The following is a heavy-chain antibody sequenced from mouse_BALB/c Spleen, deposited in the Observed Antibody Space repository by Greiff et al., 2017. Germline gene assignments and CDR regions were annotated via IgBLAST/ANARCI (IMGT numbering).Heavy chain of an antibody. V-gene: IGHV3-8*02. J-gene: IGHJ4*01. Sequence: EVKLVESGPSLVKPSQTLSLTCSVSGDSITSGYWNWIRKFPGNKLEYMGYISYSGSTYYNPSLKSRISITRDTSKNQYYLQLNSVTTEDTAAYYCARYREVRPYYAMDYWGQGTAVTVSA. D-gene: IGHD2-14*01. CDR2: ISYSGST. CDR3: ARYREVRPYYAMDY. CDR1: GDSITSGY.